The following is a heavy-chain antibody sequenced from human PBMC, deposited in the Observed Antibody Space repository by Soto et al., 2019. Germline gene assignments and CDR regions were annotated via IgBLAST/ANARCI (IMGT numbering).Heavy chain of an antibody. Sequence: SETLSLTCPVSGGSVSSYYWSWIRQPPGKGLEWIGYISYSGSTNYNPSLKNRVTISVDTSKNQFSLKLSSVTAADTAVYYCARDGGYCSGGSCYEVRGRPIQEPYYFDYWGQGTLVTVSS. CDR1: GGSVSSYY. CDR3: ARDGGYCSGGSCYEVRGRPIQEPYYFDY. CDR2: ISYSGST. J-gene: IGHJ4*02. V-gene: IGHV4-59*02. D-gene: IGHD2-15*01.